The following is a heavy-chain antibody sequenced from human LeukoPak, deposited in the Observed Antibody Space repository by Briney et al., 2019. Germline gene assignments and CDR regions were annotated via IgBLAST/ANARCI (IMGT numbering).Heavy chain of an antibody. V-gene: IGHV4-59*12. CDR2: IYSGGST. D-gene: IGHD6-13*01. CDR3: ARAVTSSSSWYKWVNWFDP. CDR1: GDSISTLY. J-gene: IGHJ5*02. Sequence: SETLSLTCTVSGDSISTLYWSWIRQPPGKGLEWIGYIYSGGSTDYNPSLKSRVTISVDTSKNQFSLKLSSVTAADTAVYYCARAVTSSSSWYKWVNWFDPWGQGTLVTVSS.